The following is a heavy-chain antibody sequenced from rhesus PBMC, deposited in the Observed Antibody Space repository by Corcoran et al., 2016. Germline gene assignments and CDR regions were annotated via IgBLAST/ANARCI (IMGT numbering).Heavy chain of an antibody. V-gene: IGHV4-80*01. CDR3: ARNYYSVNV. CDR2: INCYRGCT. Sequence: QVQLQESGPGLVKPSETLSLTCTVSGASISSNWWSWIRQPPGKGLEGIGEINCYRGCTNYHPSLQSRVTISKDASKNLFSLNLSSVPAADTAVYYWARNYYSVNVWGQGVLVTVSS. CDR1: GASISSNW. D-gene: IGHD3-16*01. J-gene: IGHJ4*01.